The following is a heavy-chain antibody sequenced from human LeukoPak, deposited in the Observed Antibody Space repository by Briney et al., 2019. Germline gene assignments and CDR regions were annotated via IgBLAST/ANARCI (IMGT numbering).Heavy chain of an antibody. CDR2: IYYSGST. J-gene: IGHJ4*02. CDR3: ARHWGDGYNWDY. CDR1: GGSISSYY. Sequence: SETLSLTCTVSGGSISSYYWSWIRQPPGKGLEWIGYIYYSGSTNYNPSLKSRVTISVDTSKNQFSLKLSSVTAADTAVYYCARHWGDGYNWDYWGQGTLVTVSS. V-gene: IGHV4-59*08. D-gene: IGHD5-24*01.